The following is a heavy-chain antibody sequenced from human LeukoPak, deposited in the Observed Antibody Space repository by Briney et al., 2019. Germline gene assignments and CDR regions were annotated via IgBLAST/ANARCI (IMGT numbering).Heavy chain of an antibody. CDR1: GGTFSSYA. D-gene: IGHD4-17*01. J-gene: IGHJ3*02. V-gene: IGHV1-69*13. CDR2: IIPIFGTA. Sequence: GAPVGVSCTASGGTFSSYAISWVRQAPGQGLEWMGGIIPIFGTANYAQKFQGRVTITADESTSTAYMELSSLRSEDTAVYYCARDQNDYGDYEDAFDIWGQGTMVTVSS. CDR3: ARDQNDYGDYEDAFDI.